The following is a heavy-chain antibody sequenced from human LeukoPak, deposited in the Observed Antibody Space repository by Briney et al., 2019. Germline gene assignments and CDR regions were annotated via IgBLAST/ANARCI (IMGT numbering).Heavy chain of an antibody. CDR1: GGSISSSNW. V-gene: IGHV4-4*02. J-gene: IGHJ4*02. CDR2: IYHSGST. Sequence: PSETLSLTCAVSGGSISSSNWWSWVRQPPGKGLEWIGEIYHSGSTNYNPSLKSRVTISVDKSKNQFSLKLSSVTAADTAVYYCARFRGDSALVGNYWGQGTLVTVSS. CDR3: ARFRGDSALVGNY. D-gene: IGHD5-18*01.